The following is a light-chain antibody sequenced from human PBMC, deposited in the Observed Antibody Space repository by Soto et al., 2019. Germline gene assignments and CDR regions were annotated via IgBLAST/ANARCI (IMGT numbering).Light chain of an antibody. J-gene: IGLJ3*02. CDR1: SSDVGSYKY. Sequence: QSALTQPASVSGSPGQSIAISCTGTSSDVGSYKYVSWFQQHPGKAPKLVIYEVNNRPSGVSNRCSGSKSGNTASLTISGLQAEDEADYYCSSFTTTYTWVFGGGTKLTVL. CDR3: SSFTTTYTWV. V-gene: IGLV2-14*01. CDR2: EVN.